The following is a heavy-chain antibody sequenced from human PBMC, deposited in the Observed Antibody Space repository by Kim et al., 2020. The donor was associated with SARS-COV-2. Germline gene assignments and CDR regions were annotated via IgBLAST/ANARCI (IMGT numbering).Heavy chain of an antibody. J-gene: IGHJ6*02. D-gene: IGHD6-6*01. V-gene: IGHV3-53*04. CDR3: ARDQPPFEYSRPTSDYYGMDV. CDR1: GFTVSSNY. Sequence: GGSLRLSCAASGFTVSSNYMSWVRQAPGKGLEWVSVIYSGGSTYYADSVKGRFTISRHNSKNTLYLQMNSLRAEDTAVYYCARDQPPFEYSRPTSDYYGMDVWGQGTTVTVSS. CDR2: IYSGGST.